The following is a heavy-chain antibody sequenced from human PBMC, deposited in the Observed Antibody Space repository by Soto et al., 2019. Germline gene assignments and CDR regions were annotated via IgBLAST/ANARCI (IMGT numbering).Heavy chain of an antibody. CDR3: VRDNDYDSSGYSTYNWFDP. Sequence: SETLSLTCTVSGGSVSSGSYYWSWLRQPPGKGLEWIGYIYYRGSTNYNPSLKSRVTISVDTSKHQFSLKLSSVTAADTAVYYCVRDNDYDSSGYSTYNWFDPWGKGTLVTV. CDR2: IYYRGST. J-gene: IGHJ5*02. V-gene: IGHV4-61*01. CDR1: GGSVSSGSYY. D-gene: IGHD3-22*01.